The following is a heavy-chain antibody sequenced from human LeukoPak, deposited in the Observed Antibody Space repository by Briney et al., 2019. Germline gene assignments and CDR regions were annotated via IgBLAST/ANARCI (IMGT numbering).Heavy chain of an antibody. V-gene: IGHV3-23*01. J-gene: IGHJ4*02. Sequence: GGSLRLSCAASGFTFSRYGMSWDRQAPGKGLEWVSTISDTGGSTYYPDSVKDRFTISRDNSKNTLYLQMNGLRAEDTAIYYCATGAYFDHWGQGTLVTVSS. CDR2: ISDTGGST. CDR1: GFTFSRYG. CDR3: ATGAYFDH.